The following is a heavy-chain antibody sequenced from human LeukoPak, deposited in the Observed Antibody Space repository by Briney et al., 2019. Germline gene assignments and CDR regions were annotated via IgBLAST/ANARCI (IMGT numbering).Heavy chain of an antibody. J-gene: IGHJ5*02. CDR2: IHTSGST. CDR3: ARDSLVHPNRWFDP. D-gene: IGHD6-13*01. CDR1: GGSISSDY. V-gene: IGHV4-4*07. Sequence: SETLSLTCTVSGGSISSDYWSWIRQPDGKGLEWIGRIHTSGSTNYNPSLKSRVSMSVDTSTNQFSLKLSSVTAADTAVYCCARDSLVHPNRWFDPWGQGTLVIVSS.